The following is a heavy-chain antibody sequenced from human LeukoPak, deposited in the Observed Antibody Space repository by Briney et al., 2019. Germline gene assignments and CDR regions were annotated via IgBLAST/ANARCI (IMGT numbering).Heavy chain of an antibody. D-gene: IGHD3-10*01. CDR3: AKALISGSGYYYYYYMDV. CDR1: GFTVSSNY. CDR2: IRYDGSNK. J-gene: IGHJ6*03. V-gene: IGHV3-30*02. Sequence: PGGSLRLSCAASGFTVSSNYMSWVRQAPGKGLEWVAFIRYDGSNKYQADSVKGRFTISRDNSKNTLYLQMNSLRAEDTAVYYCAKALISGSGYYYYYYMDVWGKGTTVTVSS.